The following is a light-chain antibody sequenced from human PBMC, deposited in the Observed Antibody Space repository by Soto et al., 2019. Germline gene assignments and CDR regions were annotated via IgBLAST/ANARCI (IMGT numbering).Light chain of an antibody. CDR1: SSDVGAYKY. J-gene: IGLJ1*01. Sequence: QSALTQPASVSGSPGQSITISCTGPSSDVGAYKYVSWYQQHPGKAPKLMIYDVRNRPSGVSNRFSGSKSGNTAALTISGLQAEDEADYYCSSYTTSSTLVFGTGTKVTVL. CDR3: SSYTTSSTLV. V-gene: IGLV2-14*03. CDR2: DVR.